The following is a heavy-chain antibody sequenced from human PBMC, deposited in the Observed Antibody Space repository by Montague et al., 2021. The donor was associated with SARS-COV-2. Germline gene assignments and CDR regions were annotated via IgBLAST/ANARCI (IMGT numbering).Heavy chain of an antibody. V-gene: IGHV4-59*13. CDR1: GGSISSYY. CDR3: ARAHYDSSGYYGYFDY. CDR2: IYYSGST. J-gene: IGHJ4*02. D-gene: IGHD3-22*01. Sequence: SETLSLTCTVSGGSISSYYWSWIRQPPGKGLEWIGYIYYSGSTNYNPSLKSRVTISVDTSKNQFSLKLSSVTAADTAVYYCARAHYDSSGYYGYFDYWGQGTLVTVSS.